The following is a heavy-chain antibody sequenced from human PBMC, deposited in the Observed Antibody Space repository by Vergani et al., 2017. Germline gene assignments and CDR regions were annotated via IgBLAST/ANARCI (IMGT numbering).Heavy chain of an antibody. Sequence: QVQLVQSGAEVKKPGASVKVSCKASGYTFTSYGISWVRQAPGQGLEWMGWMNPNSGNTGYAQKFQGRVTMTRNTSISTAYMELSSLRSEDTAVYYCARSWGGWDKNGMDVWGQGTTVTVSS. J-gene: IGHJ6*02. CDR2: MNPNSGNT. D-gene: IGHD3-16*01. CDR3: ARSWGGWDKNGMDV. V-gene: IGHV1-8*02. CDR1: GYTFTSYG.